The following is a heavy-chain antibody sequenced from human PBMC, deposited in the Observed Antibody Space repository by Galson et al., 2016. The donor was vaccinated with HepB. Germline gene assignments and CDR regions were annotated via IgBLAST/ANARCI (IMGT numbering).Heavy chain of an antibody. CDR2: INAANGDT. D-gene: IGHD5-12*01. J-gene: IGHJ6*02. Sequence: SVKVSCKASGYTFTTYAMYWVRQAPGQRLEWMGWINAANGDTKYSQKLQGRGTITWDTSANTAYMELSSLRSEDTAVYYCARGHIVTTVYYYYGLDVWGQGTTVTVSS. CDR1: GYTFTTYA. CDR3: ARGHIVTTVYYYYGLDV. V-gene: IGHV1-3*01.